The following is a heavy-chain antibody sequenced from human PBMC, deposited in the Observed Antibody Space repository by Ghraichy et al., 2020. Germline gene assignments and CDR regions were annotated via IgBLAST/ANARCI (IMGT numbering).Heavy chain of an antibody. Sequence: GGSLRLSCAASGFTFSSCAMAWVRQAPGKGLEWVTLIAVSDDFTYYADSVKGRFTISRDNSKKMLFLQMNSLRAEDTAVYFCAKARCSGYGCDYFDYWCQGTLVSVSS. D-gene: IGHD5-12*01. J-gene: IGHJ4*02. V-gene: IGHV3-23*01. CDR2: IAVSDDFT. CDR1: GFTFSSCA. CDR3: AKARCSGYGCDYFDY.